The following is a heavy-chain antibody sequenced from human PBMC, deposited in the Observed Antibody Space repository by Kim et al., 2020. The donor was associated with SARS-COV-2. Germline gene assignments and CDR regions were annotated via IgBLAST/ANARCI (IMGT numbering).Heavy chain of an antibody. CDR1: EYTFNNYW. D-gene: IGHD1-26*01. J-gene: IGHJ4*02. CDR3: ARAPSGTFSPYYFDY. Sequence: GESLKISCKASEYTFNNYWIGWVRQMPGKGLQWLGIIYPGDSDTKYNPSVQGQVTFSADWSLTTAYLQWSSLKASDTAIYYCARAPSGTFSPYYFDYWGQGTLVTVSS. V-gene: IGHV5-51*01. CDR2: IYPGDSDT.